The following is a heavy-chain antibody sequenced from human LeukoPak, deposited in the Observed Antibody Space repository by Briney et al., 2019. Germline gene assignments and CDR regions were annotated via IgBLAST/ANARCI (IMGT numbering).Heavy chain of an antibody. V-gene: IGHV5-51*01. D-gene: IGHD4-17*01. CDR2: MYPGDSDT. CDR3: ARLSGYGCPEWAFDI. Sequence: GEALKISWKASGYSFTNYWIGWVRQMPGKGLELMGIMYPGDSDTRYSPSFQGQVTISADKSISTAYLQWSSLKASDTAMYYCARLSGYGCPEWAFDIWGQGTMVSVSS. CDR1: GYSFTNYW. J-gene: IGHJ3*02.